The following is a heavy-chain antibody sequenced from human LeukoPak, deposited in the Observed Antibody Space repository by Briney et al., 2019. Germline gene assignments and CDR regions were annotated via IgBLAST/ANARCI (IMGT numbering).Heavy chain of an antibody. V-gene: IGHV3-9*01. Sequence: GGSLRLSCAASGFTFDDYAMHWVRQAPGKGLEWVSGISWNSGSIGYADSVKGRFTISRDNSKNTLYLQMNSLRAEDTAVYYCAREARITMVRGVRDAFDIWGQGTMVTVSS. D-gene: IGHD3-10*01. CDR2: ISWNSGSI. J-gene: IGHJ3*02. CDR1: GFTFDDYA. CDR3: AREARITMVRGVRDAFDI.